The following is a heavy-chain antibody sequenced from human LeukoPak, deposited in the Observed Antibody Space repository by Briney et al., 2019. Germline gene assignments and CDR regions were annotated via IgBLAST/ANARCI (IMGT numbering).Heavy chain of an antibody. D-gene: IGHD6-13*01. CDR2: ISYDGNNK. CDR3: VRDRWSSCHYFDG. CDR1: GFTFSSFS. Sequence: PGGSLRLSCAASGFTFSSFSMHWVRQAPGKGLEWVAVISYDGNNKHYADSVKGRFTISRDTSKNTLYLQMNSLRAQDTAMYYCVRDRWSSCHYFDGGGQGTLVPVSS. V-gene: IGHV3-30-3*01. J-gene: IGHJ4*02.